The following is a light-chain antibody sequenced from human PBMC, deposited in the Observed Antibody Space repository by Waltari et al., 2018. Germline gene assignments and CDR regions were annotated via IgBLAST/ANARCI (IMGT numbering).Light chain of an antibody. CDR2: GKN. CDR3: SSRDISGDVV. CDR1: ILRPFY. V-gene: IGLV3-19*01. Sequence: SSELTQDPAVSVALGQTVRLTCHGDILRPFYANWCRQKPGQAPELVIYGKNNRPSGIPDRFSASSSGTTTSLTITGAQAEDEADYYCSSRDISGDVVFGGGTELTVL. J-gene: IGLJ2*01.